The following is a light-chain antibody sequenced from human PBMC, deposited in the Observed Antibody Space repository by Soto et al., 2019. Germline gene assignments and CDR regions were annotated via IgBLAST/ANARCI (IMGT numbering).Light chain of an antibody. CDR2: TAS. J-gene: IGKJ1*01. CDR3: QKYDSAPT. V-gene: IGKV1-27*01. CDR1: QGIGNS. Sequence: DIQMTQSPASLSASVGDRVTITCRPSQGIGNSLAWYQQKPGTVPKLLIHTASTLQSGVPSRVSGSGSGKDFTLTISSLQPEDVATYYCQKYDSAPTFGPGTKVEIK.